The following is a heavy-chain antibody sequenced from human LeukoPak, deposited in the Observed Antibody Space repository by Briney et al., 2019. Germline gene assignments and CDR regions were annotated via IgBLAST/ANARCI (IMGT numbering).Heavy chain of an antibody. CDR2: ISSSSSTI. D-gene: IGHD5-12*01. CDR3: ARDQGYSGYGFDY. CDR1: GFTFSSYS. Sequence: GGSLRLSCAASGFTFSSYSMNWVRQAPGKGLEWVSYISSSSSTIYYADSVKGRFTISRDNAKNSLYLQMNSLRAEDTAVYYCARDQGYSGYGFDYWGQGTLVTVSS. J-gene: IGHJ4*02. V-gene: IGHV3-48*01.